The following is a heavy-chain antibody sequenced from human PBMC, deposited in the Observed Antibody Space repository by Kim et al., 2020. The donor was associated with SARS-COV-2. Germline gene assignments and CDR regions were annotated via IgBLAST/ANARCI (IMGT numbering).Heavy chain of an antibody. V-gene: IGHV3-7*03. CDR3: ACLDTATLSGISY. Sequence: GGSLRLSCTASGLTFRNYWMSWVRQAPGKGLEWVAMTKRDKSEKYFVASVRGRFSLSRDNAQNSLYLQMNSLRAEDSGLYYCACLDTATLSGISYWGHGTRVTVSS. CDR1: GLTFRNYW. D-gene: IGHD5-18*01. CDR2: TKRDKSEK. J-gene: IGHJ4*01.